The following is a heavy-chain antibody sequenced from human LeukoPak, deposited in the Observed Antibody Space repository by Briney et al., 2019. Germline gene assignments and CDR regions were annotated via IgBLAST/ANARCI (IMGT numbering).Heavy chain of an antibody. CDR3: ARVGRSSCWPHAFDI. D-gene: IGHD6-19*01. CDR2: IYYSGST. Sequence: PSGTLSLTCTVPGGSISSYYWSWVRQTPGKGLEWVGYIYYSGSTNYNPSLESRVTISVDTSKNQFSLKLSSGAAADTAVYYCARVGRSSCWPHAFDIWGQGTMVTVSS. J-gene: IGHJ3*02. V-gene: IGHV4-59*01. CDR1: GGSISSYY.